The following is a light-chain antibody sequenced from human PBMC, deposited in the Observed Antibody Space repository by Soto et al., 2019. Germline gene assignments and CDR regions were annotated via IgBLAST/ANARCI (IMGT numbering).Light chain of an antibody. CDR2: DVS. J-gene: IGLJ1*01. V-gene: IGLV2-11*01. Sequence: QCVLTQPGSGSGSAGGSGSITCNGTSSDGGGYDYVSWYKQHPGKAPKLRIYDVSKRPSGVPDRFSGSSSGNTASLTISALQAEDDADYYCCSYAGTYPFYLFGPGTKVTV. CDR1: SSDGGGYDY. CDR3: CSYAGTYPFYL.